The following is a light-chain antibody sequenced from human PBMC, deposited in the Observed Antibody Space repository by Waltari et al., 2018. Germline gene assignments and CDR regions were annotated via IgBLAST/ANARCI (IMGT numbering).Light chain of an antibody. J-gene: IGKJ1*01. Sequence: VMTQSPLSLSVTPGESASIPCRSSASLLHHNGYTYLHWYLQKPGRSPQVLIYFVSTRASGVPDRFSGSGSGTEFSLTISSLQPGDFATYFCLQHHTFPWTFGQGTTLVIK. V-gene: IGKV2-28*01. CDR2: FVS. CDR3: LQHHTFPWT. CDR1: ASLLHHNGYTY.